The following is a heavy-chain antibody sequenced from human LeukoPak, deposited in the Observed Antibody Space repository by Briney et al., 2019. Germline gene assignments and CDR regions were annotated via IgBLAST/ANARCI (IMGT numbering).Heavy chain of an antibody. CDR2: ISYDGGKK. J-gene: IGHJ5*02. Sequence: GRSLRLSCAASGFTFSSHDMHWVRQAPGKGLEWVAFISYDGGKKDYADSVKGRFTISRDNSRNTLYLQMNSLRAEDTAVYYCAKDYSKTSYYGSGTYYRPNWFDPWGQGTLVTVSS. V-gene: IGHV3-30*18. D-gene: IGHD3-10*01. CDR1: GFTFSSHD. CDR3: AKDYSKTSYYGSGTYYRPNWFDP.